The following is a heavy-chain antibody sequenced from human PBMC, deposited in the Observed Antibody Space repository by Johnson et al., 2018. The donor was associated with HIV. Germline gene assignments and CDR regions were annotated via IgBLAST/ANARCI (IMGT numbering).Heavy chain of an antibody. CDR3: AKDRSYANDAFDI. V-gene: IGHV3-30-3*01. Sequence: QVQLVESGGGLVQPGGSLRLSCAASGFTFSSYAMQWVSQDPGKGLEWVAVISYHGSNKYYEDSVTGRFTMSRDNAKNSLYLQMNSLRAEDTALYYCAKDRSYANDAFDIWGQGTMVTVSS. CDR2: ISYHGSNK. D-gene: IGHD2-2*01. CDR1: GFTFSSYA. J-gene: IGHJ3*02.